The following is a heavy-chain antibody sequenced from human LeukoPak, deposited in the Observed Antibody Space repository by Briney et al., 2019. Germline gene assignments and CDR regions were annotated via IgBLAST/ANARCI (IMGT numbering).Heavy chain of an antibody. CDR3: ARGGIAARTIGY. Sequence: GGSLRLSCVASGFTFSSFGMHWVRQAPGKGLEWVAFIRFDGSNNYYADSVKGRFTISRDNSKNTLYLQMNSLRPEDTAVYSCARGGIAARTIGYWGQGTLVTVSS. D-gene: IGHD6-6*01. V-gene: IGHV3-30*02. CDR2: IRFDGSNN. CDR1: GFTFSSFG. J-gene: IGHJ4*02.